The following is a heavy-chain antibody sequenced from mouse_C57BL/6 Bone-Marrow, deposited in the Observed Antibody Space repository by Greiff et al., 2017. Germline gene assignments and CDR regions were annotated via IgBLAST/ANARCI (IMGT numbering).Heavy chain of an antibody. D-gene: IGHD1-1*01. V-gene: IGHV5-17*01. CDR1: GFTFSDYG. J-gene: IGHJ3*01. Sequence: EVQVVESGGGLVKPGGSLKLSCAASGFTFSDYGMHWVRQAPEKGLEWVAYISSGSSTIYYADTVKGRFTISRDNAKNTLCLQMTSLRSEDTAMYYCARGEYGSSFAYWGQGTLVTVSA. CDR2: ISSGSSTI. CDR3: ARGEYGSSFAY.